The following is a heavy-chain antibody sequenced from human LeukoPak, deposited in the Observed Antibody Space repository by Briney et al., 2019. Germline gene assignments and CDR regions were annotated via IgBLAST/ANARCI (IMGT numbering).Heavy chain of an antibody. CDR1: GFRFSSYA. Sequence: GGSLRLSCSASGFRFSSYAMHWVRQAPGKGLEYVSAISTNGGSTYHADSVKGRFTISRDNSKNTLYLQMSSLRAEDTAVYYCVKDLLTGYYPFDYWGQGTLVTVSS. V-gene: IGHV3-64D*06. CDR2: ISTNGGST. D-gene: IGHD3-9*01. CDR3: VKDLLTGYYPFDY. J-gene: IGHJ4*02.